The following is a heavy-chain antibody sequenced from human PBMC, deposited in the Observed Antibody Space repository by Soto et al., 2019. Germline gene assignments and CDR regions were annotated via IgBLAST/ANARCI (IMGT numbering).Heavy chain of an antibody. D-gene: IGHD3-9*01. CDR2: IYYTGRT. CDR1: GVSVSSGDYY. V-gene: IGHV4-30-4*01. Sequence: PSETLSLTCTVSGVSVSSGDYYWSWIRQPPGKGLEWIGYIYYTGRTYYNPSLKSRVIISVDTSKNQFSLKLSSVTAAEKAVYYCARAHYDILTGYPTHAFDIWGQGQWSPSPQ. J-gene: IGHJ3*02. CDR3: ARAHYDILTGYPTHAFDI.